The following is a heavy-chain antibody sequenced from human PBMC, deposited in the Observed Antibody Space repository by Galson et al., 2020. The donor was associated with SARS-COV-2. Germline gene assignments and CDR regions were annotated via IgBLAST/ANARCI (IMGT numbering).Heavy chain of an antibody. Sequence: SLRLSCAASGFTFSSYGMHWVRQAPGKGLEWVAVIWFDGSHKYYADSVKGRFTISRDNSKNTLFLQMNTLRAEDTAMYFCAKSPVVPAAIAGSYFDFWGQGTLVTVSS. CDR2: IWFDGSHK. V-gene: IGHV3-33*08. CDR3: AKSPVVPAAIAGSYFDF. D-gene: IGHD2-2*01. J-gene: IGHJ4*02. CDR1: GFTFSSYG.